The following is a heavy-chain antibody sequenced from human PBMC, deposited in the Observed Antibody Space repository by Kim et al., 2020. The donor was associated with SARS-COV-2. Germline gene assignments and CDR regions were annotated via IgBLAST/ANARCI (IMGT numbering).Heavy chain of an antibody. V-gene: IGHV4-34*01. D-gene: IGHD6-19*01. CDR1: GGSFSGYY. CDR3: ARGSGSGWYYRY. CDR2: INHSGST. Sequence: SQTLSLTCAVYGGSFSGYYWSWIRQPPGKGLEWIGEINHSGSTNYNPSLKSRVTISVDTSKNQFSLKLSSVTAADTAVYYCARGSGSGWYYRYWGQGTLVTVSS. J-gene: IGHJ4*02.